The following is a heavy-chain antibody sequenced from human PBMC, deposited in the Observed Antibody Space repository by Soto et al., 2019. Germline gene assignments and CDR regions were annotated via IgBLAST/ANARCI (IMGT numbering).Heavy chain of an antibody. V-gene: IGHV3-15*01. D-gene: IGHD5-18*01. CDR3: TIEGYSYGYYFDY. CDR2: IKSKTDGGTT. CDR1: GFTFSNAW. J-gene: IGHJ4*02. Sequence: PGGSLRLSCAASGFTFSNAWMSWVRQAPGKGLEWVGRIKSKTDGGTTDYAALVKGRFTISRDDSKNTLYLQMNSLKTEDTAVYYCTIEGYSYGYYFDYWGQGTLVTVSS.